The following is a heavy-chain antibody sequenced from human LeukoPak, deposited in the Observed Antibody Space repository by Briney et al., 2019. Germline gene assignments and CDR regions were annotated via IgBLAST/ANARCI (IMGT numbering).Heavy chain of an antibody. CDR3: AKDIWTRIRSDAFDI. CDR2: ISWNSASI. D-gene: IGHD3/OR15-3a*01. Sequence: PGGSLRLSCAASGFTFDDYAMHWVRQAPGKGLEWVSGISWNSASIDYADSVKGRFTISRDNAKNSLYLQMNSLRPEDTALYYCAKDIWTRIRSDAFDIWGQGTMVTVSS. J-gene: IGHJ3*02. V-gene: IGHV3-9*01. CDR1: GFTFDDYA.